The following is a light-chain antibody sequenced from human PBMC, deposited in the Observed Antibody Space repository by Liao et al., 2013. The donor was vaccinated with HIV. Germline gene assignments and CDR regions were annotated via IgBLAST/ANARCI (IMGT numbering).Light chain of an antibody. CDR2: KDS. J-gene: IGLJ1*01. CDR1: IGSKS. Sequence: SYVLTQPSSLSVAPGKTARMTCGGNSIGSKSVHWYQQKPGQAPVVVIYKDSERPSGIPERFSGSSSGTTVTLTISGVQAEDEADYYCQSADSSGTYVFGTGTKVTVL. CDR3: QSADSSGTYV. V-gene: IGLV3-25*03.